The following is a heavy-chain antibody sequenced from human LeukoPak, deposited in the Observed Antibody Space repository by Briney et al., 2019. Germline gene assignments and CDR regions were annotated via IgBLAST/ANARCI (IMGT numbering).Heavy chain of an antibody. CDR3: DSDGSYIYYAVKGEVRFTLDRDNAENSVQLQMMSVRAEDMSLYDCAREGFDSGYDR. CDR1: GFTFSSYT. J-gene: IGHJ4*02. D-gene: IGHD2-2*01. CDR2: IVKDGSYI. Sequence: GGSLSLFCAASGFTFSSYTMNWARQAPGKGLVWVSSIVKDGSYIFYAHSVAGRFTLSRDNAEHSVHLQMISLRAEDTAVSYSDSDGSYIYYAVKGEVRFTLDRDNAENSVQLQMMSVRAEDMSLYDCAREGFDSGYDRWGQGTLVTVSS. V-gene: IGHV3-21*01.